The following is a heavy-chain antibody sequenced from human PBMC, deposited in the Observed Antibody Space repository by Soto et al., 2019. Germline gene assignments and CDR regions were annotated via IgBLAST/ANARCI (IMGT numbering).Heavy chain of an antibody. J-gene: IGHJ4*02. CDR3: AREPTYCSGGSCHPNFDY. D-gene: IGHD2-15*01. V-gene: IGHV1-46*01. CDR1: GYTFTSYY. CDR2: INPSGGST. Sequence: QVQLVQSGAEVKKPGASVKVSCKASGYTFTSYYMHWVRQAPGQGLEWMGIINPSGGSTSYAQKCQGRVTMTRDTSTSTVYMELSSVRSEDTAVYYCAREPTYCSGGSCHPNFDYWGQGTLVTVSS.